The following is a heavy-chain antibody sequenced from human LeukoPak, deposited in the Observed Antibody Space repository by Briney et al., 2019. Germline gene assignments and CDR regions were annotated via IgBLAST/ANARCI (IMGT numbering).Heavy chain of an antibody. Sequence: GGSLRLSCAASGFTFDDYAMHWVRQAPGKGLEWVSLISWDGGSTHYADSVKGRFTISRDNSKNSLYLQMNSLRAEDTALYYCAKDIRGSTSWYGLDYWGQGTLVTVSS. CDR1: GFTFDDYA. J-gene: IGHJ4*02. CDR3: AKDIRGSTSWYGLDY. V-gene: IGHV3-43D*03. CDR2: ISWDGGST. D-gene: IGHD6-13*01.